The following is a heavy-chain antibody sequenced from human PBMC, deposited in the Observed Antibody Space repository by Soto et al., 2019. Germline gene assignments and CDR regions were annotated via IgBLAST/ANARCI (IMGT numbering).Heavy chain of an antibody. CDR2: ISSSSSYI. Sequence: PGGSLRLSCAASGFTFSSYSMNWVRQALGKGLEWVSSISSSSSYIYYADSVKGRFTISRDNAKNSLYLQMNSLRAEDTAVYYCAREYSSGWSRGWFDPWGQGTLVTVSS. D-gene: IGHD6-19*01. V-gene: IGHV3-21*01. CDR3: AREYSSGWSRGWFDP. J-gene: IGHJ5*02. CDR1: GFTFSSYS.